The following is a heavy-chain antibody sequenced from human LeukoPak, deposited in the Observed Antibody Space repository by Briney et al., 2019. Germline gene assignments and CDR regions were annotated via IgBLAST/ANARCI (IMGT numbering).Heavy chain of an antibody. D-gene: IGHD6-19*01. CDR3: ARHLSSGWSDY. Sequence: PSETLSLTCTVSGASISSYYWTWIRHPPGKGLEWIGYISYSGSTDYNPSLKGRVTISVDTSKNQFSLKLTSVTAADTAIYYCARHLSSGWSDYWGQGTLVTVSS. CDR2: ISYSGST. J-gene: IGHJ4*02. CDR1: GASISSYY. V-gene: IGHV4-59*08.